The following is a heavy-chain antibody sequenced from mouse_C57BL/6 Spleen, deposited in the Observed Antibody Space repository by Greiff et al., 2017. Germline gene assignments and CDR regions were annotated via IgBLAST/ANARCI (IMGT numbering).Heavy chain of an antibody. CDR2: IRSKSNNYAT. Sequence: EVQVVESGGGLVQPKGSLKLSCAASGFSFNTYAMNWVRQAPGKGLEWVARIRSKSNNYATYYADSVKDRFTISRDDSESMLYLQMNNLKTEDTAMYYCVRQEGLSYYFDYWGQGTTLTVSS. J-gene: IGHJ2*01. V-gene: IGHV10-1*01. D-gene: IGHD3-3*01. CDR3: VRQEGLSYYFDY. CDR1: GFSFNTYA.